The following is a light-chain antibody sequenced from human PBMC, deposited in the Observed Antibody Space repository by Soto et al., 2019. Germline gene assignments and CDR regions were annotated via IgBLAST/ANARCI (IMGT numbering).Light chain of an antibody. CDR2: EVS. J-gene: IGLJ1*01. CDR1: SSDVGGYNY. CDR3: SSYTSSCNS. Sequence: QSALTQPASGSGSPGQSITISWTGTSSDVGGYNYVSWYQQHPGKAPKLMIYEVSNRPSGVSNRFSGSKSGNTASLTISGLQAEDEADYYCSSYTSSCNSFATGTKVIVL. V-gene: IGLV2-14*01.